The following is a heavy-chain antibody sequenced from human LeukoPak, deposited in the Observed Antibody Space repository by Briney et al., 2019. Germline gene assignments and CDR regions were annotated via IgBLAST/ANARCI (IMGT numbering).Heavy chain of an antibody. CDR3: AKDGGSYNLYAFNI. D-gene: IGHD1-26*01. Sequence: SLRLSCAASGFTFGDYALHWVRETPGKGLGWGSGISWNSGSIGYADSVKGRFTISRDNAKNSLYLQMNSLRAEDTALYYCAKDGGSYNLYAFNIWGQGTMVTVSS. V-gene: IGHV3-9*01. J-gene: IGHJ3*02. CDR1: GFTFGDYA. CDR2: ISWNSGSI.